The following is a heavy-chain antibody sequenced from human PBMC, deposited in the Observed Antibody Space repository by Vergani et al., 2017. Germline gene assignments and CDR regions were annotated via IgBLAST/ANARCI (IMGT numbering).Heavy chain of an antibody. V-gene: IGHV3-48*01. D-gene: IGHD6-6*01. CDR3: AREYSSSSGRGFDF. CDR2: VTSGNRSQ. J-gene: IGHJ3*01. CDR1: GFSFSTYS. Sequence: VQLVESGGGLVQPGGSLRLSCAASGFSFSTYSMNWVRQAPGKGLEWVSYVTSGNRSQSYADSVKGRFTISRDNAKNSLYLQMNSLKVEDTAVYYCAREYSSSSGRGFDFWGQGTKVTVSS.